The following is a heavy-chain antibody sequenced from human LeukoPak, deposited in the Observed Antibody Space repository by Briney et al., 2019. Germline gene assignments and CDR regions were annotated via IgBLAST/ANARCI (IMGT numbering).Heavy chain of an antibody. CDR1: GYTFSDYY. V-gene: IGHV1-2*02. CDR2: INPESGDS. CDR3: ATSRWLYNWFDP. Sequence: ASVKVSCKASGYTFSDYYIHWFRQAPGQGLEWMGCINPESGDSYYAQKFQDRVTMTRDTSINTDYMQLSGLRSDDTAVFYCATSRWLYNWFDPWGQGTLVTVSS. D-gene: IGHD3-22*01. J-gene: IGHJ5*02.